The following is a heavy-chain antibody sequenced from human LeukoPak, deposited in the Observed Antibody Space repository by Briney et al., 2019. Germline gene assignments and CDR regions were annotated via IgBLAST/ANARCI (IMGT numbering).Heavy chain of an antibody. J-gene: IGHJ5*02. CDR2: IYTSGST. D-gene: IGHD2-8*01. V-gene: IGHV4-4*07. CDR3: ARDRGYCTNGVCYTDNWFDP. CDR1: GGSISSYY. Sequence: SETPSLTCTVSGGSISSYYWSWIRQPAGKGLEWIGRIYTSGSTNYNPSLKSRVTMSVDTSKNQFSLKLRSVTAADTAVYYCARDRGYCTNGVCYTDNWFDPWGQGTLVTVSS.